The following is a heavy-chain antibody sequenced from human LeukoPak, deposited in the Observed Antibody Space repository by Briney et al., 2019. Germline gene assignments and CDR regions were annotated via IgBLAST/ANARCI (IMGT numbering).Heavy chain of an antibody. Sequence: ASVKVSCKASGYTFTSYYMHWVRQAPGQGLEWMGWINPNSGGTNYAQKFQGRVTMTRDTSISTAYMELSRLRSDDTAVYYCARLRWRLRLGELSAGLVGYWGQGTLVTVSS. CDR3: ARLRWRLRLGELSAGLVGY. J-gene: IGHJ4*02. D-gene: IGHD3-16*02. CDR2: INPNSGGT. CDR1: GYTFTSYY. V-gene: IGHV1-2*02.